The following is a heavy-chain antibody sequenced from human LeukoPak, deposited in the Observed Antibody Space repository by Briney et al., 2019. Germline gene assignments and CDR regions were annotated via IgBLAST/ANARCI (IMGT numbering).Heavy chain of an antibody. V-gene: IGHV5-51*01. CDR1: GYSFTSYW. CDR2: IYPGDSDT. J-gene: IGHJ4*02. D-gene: IGHD6-13*01. Sequence: GESLKISFQGSGYSFTSYWIGWVRPMPGKGLEWMGIIYPGDSDTRYSPSFQGQVTISADKSISTAYLQWSSLKASDTAMYYCARVGSSSLPERWGQGTLVTVSS. CDR3: ARVGSSSLPER.